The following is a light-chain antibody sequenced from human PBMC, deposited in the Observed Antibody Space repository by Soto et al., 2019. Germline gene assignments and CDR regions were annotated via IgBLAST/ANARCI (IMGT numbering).Light chain of an antibody. CDR2: GAS. CDR3: QQYDRYPRT. J-gene: IGKJ1*01. CDR1: QGISTW. V-gene: IGKV1D-16*01. Sequence: DLQMTQFPSSVSASVGDRVNITCRASQGISTWLAWYQQKPERAPKSLIYGASRLQRGVPPRFSGSGSETDFTLTISGLQPEDFATYYCQQYDRYPRTFGQGTKVEIK.